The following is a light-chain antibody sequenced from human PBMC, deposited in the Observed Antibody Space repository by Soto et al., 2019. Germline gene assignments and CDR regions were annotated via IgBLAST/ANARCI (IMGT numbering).Light chain of an antibody. Sequence: DIQMTQSPSSLSASVGDRVTITCRASQGISNYLAWYQQKPGKVPKLLIYAASTLQSGVPSRFSGSGSGTDFTLTISSQQPEDVATYYCQKYNSDPWTFGQGTKVEIK. J-gene: IGKJ1*01. CDR2: AAS. CDR1: QGISNY. CDR3: QKYNSDPWT. V-gene: IGKV1-27*01.